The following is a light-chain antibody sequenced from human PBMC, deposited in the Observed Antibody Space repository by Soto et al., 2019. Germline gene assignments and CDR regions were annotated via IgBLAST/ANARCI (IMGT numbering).Light chain of an antibody. CDR1: SSDVGGYNF. J-gene: IGLJ2*01. CDR3: TSYAGSNIPVV. Sequence: QSVLTQPPSASGSPGQSVTISCTGTSSDVGGYNFVSWYQQHLGKAPKLMIYEVSERPSGVPDRFSGSKSGNTASLTVSGLQADDEADYYCTSYAGSNIPVVFGGGTKLTVL. V-gene: IGLV2-8*01. CDR2: EVS.